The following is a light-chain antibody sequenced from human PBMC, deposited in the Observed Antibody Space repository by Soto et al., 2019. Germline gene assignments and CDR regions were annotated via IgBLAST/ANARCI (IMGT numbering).Light chain of an antibody. CDR3: QQYGSSPLT. CDR2: GAS. V-gene: IGKV3-20*01. J-gene: IGKJ4*01. Sequence: EIVLTQSPGTLSLSPGERVTLSCRASQSVYSSYLAWYQQKPGQAPRLLISGASSRATGIPDRFSGSGSGTDFTLIINRLEPEDFAVYYCQQYGSSPLTFGGGTKVEIK. CDR1: QSVYSSY.